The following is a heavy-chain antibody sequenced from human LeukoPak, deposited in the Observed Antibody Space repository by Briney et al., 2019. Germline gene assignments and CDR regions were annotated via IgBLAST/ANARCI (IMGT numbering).Heavy chain of an antibody. CDR1: GASISTFY. CDR2: LYFSGST. CDR3: ARAGGGWSFDY. J-gene: IGHJ4*02. Sequence: PSETLSLTCTVSGASISTFYWSWIRQPPGKGLEWIGYLYFSGSTNHNPSLKSRVTISSDTSKNQLSLRLSSVTAADTAVYYCARAGGGWSFDYLGQGTLVTVSS. V-gene: IGHV4-59*01. D-gene: IGHD6-19*01.